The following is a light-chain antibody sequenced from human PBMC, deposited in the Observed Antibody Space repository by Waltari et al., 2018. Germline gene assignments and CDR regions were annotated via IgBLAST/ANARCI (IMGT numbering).Light chain of an antibody. CDR2: RSN. Sequence: QSVLTQPPSASETPGQRVTLSCSGSSPSIGSNYAYWYQQLPGAAPKLLIYRSNQRPSGVPDRFSGSKSGTSASLAISGLRSEDEADYYCATWDNSLSGQWVFGGGTKLTVL. V-gene: IGLV1-47*01. CDR1: SPSIGSNY. J-gene: IGLJ3*02. CDR3: ATWDNSLSGQWV.